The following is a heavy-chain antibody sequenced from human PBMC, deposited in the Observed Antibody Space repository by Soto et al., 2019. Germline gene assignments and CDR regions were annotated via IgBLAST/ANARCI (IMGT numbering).Heavy chain of an antibody. Sequence: QVQLQESGPGLVKPSENLSLTCTVSGGSISGYYWSWIRQPAGKGLEWIGRMYNSERTNYNPSLKSRVTMSMDTSKNQFSLKLTSVTAADTAVYFCASEPLAHSYFDFWGRGALVTVSS. CDR1: GGSISGYY. V-gene: IGHV4-4*07. CDR2: MYNSERT. J-gene: IGHJ4*02. CDR3: ASEPLAHSYFDF.